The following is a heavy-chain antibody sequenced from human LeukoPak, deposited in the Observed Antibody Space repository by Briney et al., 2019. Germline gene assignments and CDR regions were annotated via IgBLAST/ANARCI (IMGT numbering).Heavy chain of an antibody. V-gene: IGHV1-2*02. J-gene: IGHJ6*02. CDR3: ARQWGYGSGSYYLPNSLDLDV. CDR2: INPNSGDT. D-gene: IGHD3-10*01. Sequence: ASVRVSCKASGYTFTGYYMHWVRPAPGQGLEWMGWINPNSGDTNYAQNFQGRVTMTRDTSISTAYMELSRLRSDDTAVYYCARQWGYGSGSYYLPNSLDLDVWGQGTTVTVSS. CDR1: GYTFTGYY.